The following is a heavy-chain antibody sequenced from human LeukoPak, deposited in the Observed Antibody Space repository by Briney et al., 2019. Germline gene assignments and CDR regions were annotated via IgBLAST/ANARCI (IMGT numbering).Heavy chain of an antibody. Sequence: SETLSLTCAVYGGSFSGYYWSWIRQPPGKGLEWIGEINHSGSTNYNPSLKSRVTISVDTSKNQFSLKLSSVTAADTAVYYCAREVPHMDVWGKGTTVTISS. CDR3: AREVPHMDV. D-gene: IGHD2-2*01. V-gene: IGHV4-34*01. J-gene: IGHJ6*03. CDR1: GGSFSGYY. CDR2: INHSGST.